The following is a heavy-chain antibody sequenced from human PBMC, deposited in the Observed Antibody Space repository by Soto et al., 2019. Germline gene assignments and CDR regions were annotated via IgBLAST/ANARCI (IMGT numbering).Heavy chain of an antibody. V-gene: IGHV3-20*04. D-gene: IGHD3-10*01. CDR2: INWNGGST. J-gene: IGHJ3*02. CDR1: GFTFDDYG. CDR3: ASYYYGSGSYSDAFDI. Sequence: GGSLRLSCAASGFTFDDYGMSWVRQAPGKGLEWVSGINWNGGSTGYADSVKGRFTISRDNAKNSLYLQMNSLRAEDTALYYCASYYYGSGSYSDAFDIWGQGTMVTVSS.